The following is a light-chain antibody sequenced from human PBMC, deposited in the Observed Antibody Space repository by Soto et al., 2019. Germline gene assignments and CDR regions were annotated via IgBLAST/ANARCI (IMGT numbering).Light chain of an antibody. J-gene: IGKJ5*01. Sequence: IQLTQSPSSLSASVGDRVTITCRASQGIGSYLAWYQQKPGEAPKLLIYAASTLHSGVPSRFSGSGSGTDFTLSISSLQPEDFATYYCQQLSSYPLTFGQGTRLEIK. V-gene: IGKV1-9*01. CDR2: AAS. CDR1: QGIGSY. CDR3: QQLSSYPLT.